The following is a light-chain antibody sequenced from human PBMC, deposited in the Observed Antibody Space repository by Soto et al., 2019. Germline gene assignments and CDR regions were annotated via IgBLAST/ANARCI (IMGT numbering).Light chain of an antibody. J-gene: IGKJ4*01. V-gene: IGKV4-1*01. CDR1: QSVLFNSNNKNY. CDR2: WAS. Sequence: DIVMTQSPDSLAVSLGERATINCKSSQSVLFNSNNKNYLAWYQQKPGQPPQLLIYWASTRESGVPDRFSGGGSGTDFTLTISSLQAEDVAVYYCQQYYSTPLTFGGGTKVEIK. CDR3: QQYYSTPLT.